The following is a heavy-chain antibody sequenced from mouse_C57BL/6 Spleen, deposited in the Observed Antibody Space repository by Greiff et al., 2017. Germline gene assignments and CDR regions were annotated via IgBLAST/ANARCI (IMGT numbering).Heavy chain of an antibody. CDR1: GYPFTDYY. J-gene: IGHJ4*01. CDR3: ARDYAYYAMDY. V-gene: IGHV1-19*01. D-gene: IGHD2-4*01. Sequence: EVPLQQSGPVLVKPGASVTMSCKASGYPFTDYYMHWVEQSHGTSLEWIGVINPYNGGTSYNQKFKGKATLTVDKSSSTAYMELRSLTSEDTAVYYCARDYAYYAMDYWGQGTSVTVSS. CDR2: INPYNGGT.